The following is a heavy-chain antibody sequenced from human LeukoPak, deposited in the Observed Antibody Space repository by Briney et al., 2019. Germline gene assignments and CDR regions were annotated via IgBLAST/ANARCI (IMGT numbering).Heavy chain of an antibody. J-gene: IGHJ3*02. D-gene: IGHD1-1*01. CDR2: IYYSGST. V-gene: IGHV4-39*07. Sequence: SETLSLTCTVSGGSISSSSYYWAWIRQPPGKGLEWIGSIYYSGSTYYNPSLKSRVTISVDTSKNQFSLKLSSVTAADTAMFYCARPNWHDARLGAFNIWGQGTMVTVSS. CDR1: GGSISSSSYY. CDR3: ARPNWHDARLGAFNI.